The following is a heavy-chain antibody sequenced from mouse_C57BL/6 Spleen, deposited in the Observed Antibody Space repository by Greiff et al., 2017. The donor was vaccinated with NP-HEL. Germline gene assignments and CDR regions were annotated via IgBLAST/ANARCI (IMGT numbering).Heavy chain of an antibody. V-gene: IGHV5-9-1*02. CDR2: ICSGGDYI. D-gene: IGHD2-3*01. CDR1: GFTFSSYA. CDR3: TRDDGYFDY. Sequence: VESGEGLVKPGGSLKLSCAASGFTFSSYAMSWVRQTPEKRLEWVAYICSGGDYIYYADTVKGRFTISRDNARNPLYLQMSSLKSEDTAMYYCTRDDGYFDYWGQGTTLTVSS. J-gene: IGHJ2*01.